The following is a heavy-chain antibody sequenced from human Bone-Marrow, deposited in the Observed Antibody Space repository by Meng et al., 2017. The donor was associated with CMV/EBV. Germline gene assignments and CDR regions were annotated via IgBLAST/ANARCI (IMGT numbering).Heavy chain of an antibody. CDR2: INPSGGST. V-gene: IGHV1-46*01. Sequence: ASVKVSCKASGYTFTSYYMHWVRQAPGQGLEWMGIINPSGGSTSYAQKFQGRVTISVDTSKNQFSLKLSSVTAADTAVYYCARGPYAVSRITMVRGKGGWFDPWGQGTLVTVSS. D-gene: IGHD3-10*01. CDR3: ARGPYAVSRITMVRGKGGWFDP. CDR1: GYTFTSYY. J-gene: IGHJ5*02.